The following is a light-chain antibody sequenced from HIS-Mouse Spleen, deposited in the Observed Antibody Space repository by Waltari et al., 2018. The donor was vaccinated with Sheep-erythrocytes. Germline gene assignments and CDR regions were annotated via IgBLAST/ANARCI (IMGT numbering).Light chain of an antibody. CDR2: EVS. V-gene: IGLV2-14*01. Sequence: GSPGQSITISCTGTSSDVGGYNYVSWYQQHPGKAPKLMIYEVSNRPSGVSNRFSGSKSGNTASLTISGLQAEDEADYYCSSYTSSSTWVFGGGTKLTVL. J-gene: IGLJ3*02. CDR1: SSDVGGYNY. CDR3: SSYTSSSTWV.